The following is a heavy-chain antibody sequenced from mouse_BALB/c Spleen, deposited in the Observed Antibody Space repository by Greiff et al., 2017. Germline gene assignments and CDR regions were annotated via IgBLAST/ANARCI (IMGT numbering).Heavy chain of an antibody. CDR3: ARLRRYGLYYAMDY. CDR1: GFAFSSYD. V-gene: IGHV5-12-1*01. Sequence: EVKLVESGGGLVKPGGSLKLSCAASGFAFSSYDMSWVRQTPEKRLEWVAYISSGGGSTYYPDTVKGRFTISRDNAKNTLYLQMSSLKSEDTAMYYCARLRRYGLYYAMDYWGQGTSVTVSS. D-gene: IGHD1-2*01. J-gene: IGHJ4*01. CDR2: ISSGGGST.